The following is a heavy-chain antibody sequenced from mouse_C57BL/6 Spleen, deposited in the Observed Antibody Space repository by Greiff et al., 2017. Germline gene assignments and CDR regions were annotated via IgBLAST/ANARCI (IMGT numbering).Heavy chain of an antibody. CDR1: GYTFTSYW. D-gene: IGHD1-1*01. J-gene: IGHJ1*03. CDR3: AREEYYGSGCWYFDV. Sequence: QVQLQQPGAELVRPGSSVKLSCKASGYTFTSYWMHWVKQSPIQGLEWIGNIDPSDSETHYNQKFKDKATLTVDKSSSTAYMQHSRLTSEDSAVYYCAREEYYGSGCWYFDVWGTGTTVTVSS. CDR2: IDPSDSET. V-gene: IGHV1-52*01.